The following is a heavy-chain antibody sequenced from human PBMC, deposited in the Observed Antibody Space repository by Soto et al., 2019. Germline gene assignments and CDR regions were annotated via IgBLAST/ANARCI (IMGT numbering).Heavy chain of an antibody. V-gene: IGHV3-30-3*01. CDR3: ARDTRYYDFWSGSVDY. CDR1: GFTFSSYA. CDR2: ISYDGSNK. Sequence: GGSLRLSCAASGFTFSSYAMHWFRQAPGKGLEWVAVISYDGSNKYYADSVKGRFTISRDNSKNTLYLQMNSLRAEDTAVYYCARDTRYYDFWSGSVDYWGQGTLVNVSS. J-gene: IGHJ4*02. D-gene: IGHD3-3*01.